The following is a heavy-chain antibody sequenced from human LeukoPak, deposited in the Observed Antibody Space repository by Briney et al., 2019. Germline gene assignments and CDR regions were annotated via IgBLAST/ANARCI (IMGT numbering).Heavy chain of an antibody. J-gene: IGHJ4*02. CDR1: GFTFSSYS. CDR2: ISSGSDYI. Sequence: GGSLRLSCAASGFTFSSYSMDWVRQAPGKGLEWVSLISSGSDYIYYADSVKGRFTISRDNATNSLYLQMNSLRAEDTAVYYCARRYCSGGSCYLTTDYWGQGTLVTVSS. V-gene: IGHV3-21*01. D-gene: IGHD2-15*01. CDR3: ARRYCSGGSCYLTTDY.